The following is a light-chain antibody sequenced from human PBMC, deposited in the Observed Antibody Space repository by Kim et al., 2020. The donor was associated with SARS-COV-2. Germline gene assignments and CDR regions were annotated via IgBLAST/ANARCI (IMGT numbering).Light chain of an antibody. V-gene: IGLV1-47*01. Sequence: GQTVTISGSGSDSNIGSHYVYWFQQLPGSAPNLLIYMDDQRPSGVPDRFSGSRSGTSASLAISGLRPEDDADYHCATWDAGLSGPVFGGGTKVTVL. CDR3: ATWDAGLSGPV. CDR2: MDD. CDR1: DSNIGSHY. J-gene: IGLJ3*02.